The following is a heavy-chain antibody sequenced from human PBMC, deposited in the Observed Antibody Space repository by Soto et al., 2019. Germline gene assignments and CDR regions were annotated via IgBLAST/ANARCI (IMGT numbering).Heavy chain of an antibody. Sequence: QVQLQESGPGLVKPSQTLSLTCTVSGGSISSGGYYWSWIRQHPGKGLEWIGYIYYSGSTYYNPSLKSRVTISVDTSKNQFYLKLSSVTAADTAVYYCARGQEYYGDYVDWFDPWGQGTLVTVSS. J-gene: IGHJ5*02. V-gene: IGHV4-31*03. CDR1: GGSISSGGYY. CDR2: IYYSGST. D-gene: IGHD4-17*01. CDR3: ARGQEYYGDYVDWFDP.